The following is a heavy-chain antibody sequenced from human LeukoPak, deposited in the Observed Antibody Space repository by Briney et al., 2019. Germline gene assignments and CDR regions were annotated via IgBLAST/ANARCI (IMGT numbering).Heavy chain of an antibody. Sequence: EPGGSLRLSCAASGLTFSSYRMNWVRQAPGKGLEWVSYISSSSSTVYYADSVKGRFTISRDNAKNSLYLQMNSLRAEDTAVYYCARETLELGYWGQGTLVTVSS. CDR2: ISSSSSTV. V-gene: IGHV3-48*01. D-gene: IGHD1-7*01. CDR1: GLTFSSYR. J-gene: IGHJ4*02. CDR3: ARETLELGY.